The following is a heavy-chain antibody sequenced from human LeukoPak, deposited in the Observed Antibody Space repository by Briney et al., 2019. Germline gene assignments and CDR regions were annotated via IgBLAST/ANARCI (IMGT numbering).Heavy chain of an antibody. CDR3: ARAQSDDSSGYYHPEDY. CDR2: INPSGGST. J-gene: IGHJ4*02. V-gene: IGHV1-46*01. CDR1: GYTFTSYY. D-gene: IGHD3-22*01. Sequence: GASVKVSCKASGYTFTSYYMHWVRQAPGQGLEWMGIINPSGGSTSYAQKFQGRVTMTRDTSTSTVYMELSSLRAEDTAVYYCARAQSDDSSGYYHPEDYWGQGTLVTVSS.